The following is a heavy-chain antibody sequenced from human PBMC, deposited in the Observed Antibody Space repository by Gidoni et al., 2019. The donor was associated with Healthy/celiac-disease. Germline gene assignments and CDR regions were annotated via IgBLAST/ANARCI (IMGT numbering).Heavy chain of an antibody. CDR2: IRSKAYGGTT. J-gene: IGHJ4*02. Sequence: EVQLVESGGGLVQPGRSLRLSCTSSGFTFGDYAMSWFRQVPGKGLEGVGCIRSKAYGGTTEYAASVKGRFTISRDDSKSIAYLQMNSLKTEDTAVYYCTRVFSVGFADVDYWGQGTLVTVSS. D-gene: IGHD3-3*01. CDR1: GFTFGDYA. CDR3: TRVFSVGFADVDY. V-gene: IGHV3-49*03.